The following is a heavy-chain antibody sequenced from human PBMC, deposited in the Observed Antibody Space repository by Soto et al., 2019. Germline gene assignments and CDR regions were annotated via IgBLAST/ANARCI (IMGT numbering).Heavy chain of an antibody. CDR2: ISYDGSNK. CDR3: AKDLGSGKPYYYYAMDV. J-gene: IGHJ6*02. CDR1: GFIFSRYG. D-gene: IGHD3-10*01. Sequence: QVQLVESGGGVVQPGRSLRLSCAASGFIFSRYGMHWVRQAPGKGLEWVAVISYDGSNKYYAESVKGRLIISRDKSENTLYLQMNRLRAEDTAVYYCAKDLGSGKPYYYYAMDVWGQGTTVTVSS. V-gene: IGHV3-30*18.